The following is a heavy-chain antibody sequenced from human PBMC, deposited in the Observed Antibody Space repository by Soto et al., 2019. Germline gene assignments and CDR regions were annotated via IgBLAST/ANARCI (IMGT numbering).Heavy chain of an antibody. V-gene: IGHV3-11*01. J-gene: IGHJ4*02. CDR2: ISSSGGTT. Sequence: QVFLVESGGILVTPGGSLRLSCAASGFTLSDHFMSWIRQAPGGGLEWVSSISSSGGTTHYADSVRGRFTISRDNAMNSLFMERNSLRDEDTGGYYCAKDRVRSYDFWSGYSPVSLFDNWGLGTVVTVTS. CDR3: AKDRVRSYDFWSGYSPVSLFDN. D-gene: IGHD3-3*01. CDR1: GFTLSDHF.